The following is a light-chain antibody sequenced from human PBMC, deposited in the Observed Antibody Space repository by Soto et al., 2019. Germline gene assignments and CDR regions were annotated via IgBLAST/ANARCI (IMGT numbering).Light chain of an antibody. V-gene: IGKV3-20*01. CDR3: QQYGRSPLT. CDR1: QTVTSSY. CDR2: GAS. J-gene: IGKJ4*01. Sequence: EIVLTQSPGTLSLYPGERATLSCRASQTVTSSYLAWYQQKPGQAPRLLIYGASSRAAGIPDRFSGSGSGTDFTLTISRLEPEDFAVYHCQQYGRSPLTFGGGTKVEIK.